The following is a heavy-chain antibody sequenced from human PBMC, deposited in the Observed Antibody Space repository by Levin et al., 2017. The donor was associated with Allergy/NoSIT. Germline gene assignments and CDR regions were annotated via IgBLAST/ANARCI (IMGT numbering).Heavy chain of an antibody. J-gene: IGHJ4*02. CDR3: TTGTWIQLWLADS. CDR2: IKSKTDGGTT. D-gene: IGHD5-18*01. Sequence: GGSLRLSCAASGFTFSNACMSWVRRAPGKGLEWLGHIKSKTDGGTTDYAAPVKGRFTVSRDDSKNTLYLQMNSLKTEDTAMYYCTTGTWIQLWLADSWGQGTLVTVSS. V-gene: IGHV3-15*01. CDR1: GFTFSNAC.